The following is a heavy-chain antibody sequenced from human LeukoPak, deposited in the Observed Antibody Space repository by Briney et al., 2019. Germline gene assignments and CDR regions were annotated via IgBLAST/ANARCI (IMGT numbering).Heavy chain of an antibody. Sequence: ASVKVSCKVSGYTLTELSMHWVRQAPGKGLEWMGGFDPEDGETIYAQKFQGRVTMTEDTSTDTAYMELSSLRSKDTAVYYCATAPPPVLRFLEWLSTFVYWGQGTLVTVSS. CDR2: FDPEDGET. J-gene: IGHJ4*02. V-gene: IGHV1-24*01. CDR1: GYTLTELS. D-gene: IGHD3-3*01. CDR3: ATAPPPVLRFLEWLSTFVY.